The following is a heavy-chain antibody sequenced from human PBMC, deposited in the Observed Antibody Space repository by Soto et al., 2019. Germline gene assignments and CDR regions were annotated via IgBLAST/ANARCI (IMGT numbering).Heavy chain of an antibody. V-gene: IGHV3-11*01. CDR3: ARVDAALGATYCDY. CDR2: ISSSGSTI. J-gene: IGHJ4*02. Sequence: GGSLRLSCAASGFTFSDYYMSWIRQAPGKGLEWVSYISSSGSTIYYADSVKGRFTSSRDNAKNSLYLQMNSLRAEDTAVYYCARVDAALGATYCDYWGQGTLVTVSS. CDR1: GFTFSDYY. D-gene: IGHD1-26*01.